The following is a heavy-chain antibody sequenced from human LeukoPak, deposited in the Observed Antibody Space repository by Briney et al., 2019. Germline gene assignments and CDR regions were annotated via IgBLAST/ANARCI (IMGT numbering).Heavy chain of an antibody. CDR2: FSVRYNVI. CDR1: GFTFNSCA. Sequence: GGSLRLSCAASGFTFNSCAMSWVRQAPGKGLEWVSFFSVRYNVIYYADSVKGRFTVSRDEAKNSLYLQMNSLRAEDTGLYYCARDLPVAAADFWGQGTLVTVSS. D-gene: IGHD6-13*01. J-gene: IGHJ4*02. CDR3: ARDLPVAAADF. V-gene: IGHV3-48*01.